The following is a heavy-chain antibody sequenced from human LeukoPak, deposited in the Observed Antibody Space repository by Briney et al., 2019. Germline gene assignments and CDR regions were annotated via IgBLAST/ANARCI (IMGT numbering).Heavy chain of an antibody. Sequence: GGSLRLSCAASGFIFSNDAMHWVRQAPGKGLEWEAFIWFDGSNKHYADSVKGRFTISRDNSEDTLYLQMNSLRAEDTAVYYCVRDPSGSGFAFDSWGQGALVTVSS. V-gene: IGHV3-33*01. CDR2: IWFDGSNK. CDR1: GFIFSNDA. D-gene: IGHD1-1*01. CDR3: VRDPSGSGFAFDS. J-gene: IGHJ4*02.